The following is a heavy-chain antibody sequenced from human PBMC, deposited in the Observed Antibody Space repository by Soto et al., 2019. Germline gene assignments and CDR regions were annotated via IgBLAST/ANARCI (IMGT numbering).Heavy chain of an antibody. CDR2: INPNSGGT. Sequence: GAPVKVSRKASGYTFTGYYMHWVRHAPGQGLEWMGWINPNSGGTNYAQKFQGRVTMTRDTSMSIAYMELSRLRSDDTAVYYCARTEYGDLYYFDVWGQGTLVTVCS. J-gene: IGHJ4*02. V-gene: IGHV1-2*02. CDR1: GYTFTGYY. CDR3: ARTEYGDLYYFDV. D-gene: IGHD2-21*02.